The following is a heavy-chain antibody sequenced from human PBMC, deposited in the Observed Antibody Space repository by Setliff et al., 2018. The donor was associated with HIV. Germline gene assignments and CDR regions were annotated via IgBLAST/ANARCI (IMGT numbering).Heavy chain of an antibody. V-gene: IGHV4-4*09. CDR1: GGSLSGDY. CDR3: VRHPREEPQRNYKFDS. CDR2: IHTRGSI. J-gene: IGHJ4*02. D-gene: IGHD1-7*01. Sequence: SETLSLTCTVSGGSLSGDYWSWIRQSPGKGLEWIGYIHTRGSINYIPSLKTRATVSLDTSKNQFSLRLTSVTAADTAIYYCVRHPREEPQRNYKFDSWGQGMLVTVS.